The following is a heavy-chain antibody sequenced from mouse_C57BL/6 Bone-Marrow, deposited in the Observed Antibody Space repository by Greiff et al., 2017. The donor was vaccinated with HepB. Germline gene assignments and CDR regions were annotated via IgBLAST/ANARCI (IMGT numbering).Heavy chain of an antibody. V-gene: IGHV5-4*01. CDR2: ISDGGSYT. CDR1: GFTFSSYA. J-gene: IGHJ2*01. CDR3: AIDSRWLPYYFDY. Sequence: EVKLVESGGGLVKPGGSLKLSCAASGFTFSSYAMSWVRQTPEKRLEWVATISDGGSYTYYPDNVKGRFTISRDNAKNNLYLQMSHLKSEDTAMYYCAIDSRWLPYYFDYWGQGTTLTVSS. D-gene: IGHD2-3*01.